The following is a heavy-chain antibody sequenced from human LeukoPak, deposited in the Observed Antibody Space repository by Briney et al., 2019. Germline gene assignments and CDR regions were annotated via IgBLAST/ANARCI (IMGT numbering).Heavy chain of an antibody. D-gene: IGHD3-10*01. CDR2: ISSSSSYI. V-gene: IGHV3-21*01. CDR3: ARKAGDY. Sequence: GGSLRLSCAASGFIFRNAWMNWVRQAPGKGLEWVSSISSSSSYIYYADSVKGRFTISRDNAKNSLYLQMNSLRAEDTAVYYCARKAGDYWGQGTLVTVSS. J-gene: IGHJ4*02. CDR1: GFIFRNAW.